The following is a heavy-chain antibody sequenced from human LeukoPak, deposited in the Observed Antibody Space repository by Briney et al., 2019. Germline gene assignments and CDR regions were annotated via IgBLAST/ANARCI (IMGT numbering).Heavy chain of an antibody. CDR1: GFTFEDYA. CDR3: ARDRQWLGVDF. CDR2: INWNGDSP. V-gene: IGHV3-20*04. D-gene: IGHD6-19*01. J-gene: IGHJ4*02. Sequence: GGSLRLSCAASGFTFEDYAMSWVRQIPGKGLEWVSGINWNGDSPAYSDSVKGRFTISRDNAKNYLYLDMNSLRAEDTAFYYCARDRQWLGVDFWGRGTLVTVSS.